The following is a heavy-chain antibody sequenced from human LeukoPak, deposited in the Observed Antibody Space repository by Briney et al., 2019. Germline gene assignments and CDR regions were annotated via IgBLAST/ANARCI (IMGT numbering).Heavy chain of an antibody. CDR2: INTNTANP. V-gene: IGHV7-4-1*02. CDR3: ARQVPQDYYYDSSGYLEGDFDI. Sequence: ASVKVSCKASGYTFTSYAMNWVRQAPGQGLEWMGWINTNTANPTYAQGFTGRFVFSLDNYVSTAYMQISSLKAEDTAVYYCARQVPQDYYYDSSGYLEGDFDIWGQGTMVTVSS. D-gene: IGHD3-22*01. CDR1: GYTFTSYA. J-gene: IGHJ3*02.